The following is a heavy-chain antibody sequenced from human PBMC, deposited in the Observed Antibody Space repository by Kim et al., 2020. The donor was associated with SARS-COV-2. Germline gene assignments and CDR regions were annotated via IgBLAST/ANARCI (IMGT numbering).Heavy chain of an antibody. V-gene: IGHV4-59*13. CDR1: RGAISNSY. J-gene: IGHJ4*02. Sequence: SETLSLTCTVSRGAISNSYWSWIWQPPGKGLEWIGYIYYKGNTNYNPSLKSRVTISVDTSKNQFSLKLNSVTAADTAVYYCARGRVTPDYWGQGTLVTVSS. CDR3: ARGRVTPDY. D-gene: IGHD2-21*02. CDR2: IYYKGNT.